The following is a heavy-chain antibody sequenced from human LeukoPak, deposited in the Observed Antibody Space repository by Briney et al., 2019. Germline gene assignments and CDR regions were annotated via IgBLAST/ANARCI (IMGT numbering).Heavy chain of an antibody. D-gene: IGHD3-16*01. CDR3: ARGNGSGGGGNWFDP. CDR1: GYTFTCYY. CDR2: INPNSGGT. Sequence: ASVTVSCTASGYTFTCYYMHWVRQAPGQGLEWMGWINPNSGGTNYAQKFQGRVTMTRDTSISTAYMELSRLRSDDTAVYYCARGNGSGGGGNWFDPWGQGTLVTVSS. J-gene: IGHJ5*02. V-gene: IGHV1-2*02.